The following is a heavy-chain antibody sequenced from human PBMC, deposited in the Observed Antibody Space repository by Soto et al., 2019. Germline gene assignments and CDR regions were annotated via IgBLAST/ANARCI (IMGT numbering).Heavy chain of an antibody. Sequence: QVQLVQSGAEVKKPGASVKVSCKASGYTFSSYAINWVRQAPGQRLEWMGWIKAGDASTKYSQKFQGRVTISRDTSASTAYMELSSLRSEDTAMYYCARTLIEATGTPFDYWGQGTLVTVSS. CDR3: ARTLIEATGTPFDY. CDR1: GYTFSSYA. J-gene: IGHJ4*02. CDR2: IKAGDAST. V-gene: IGHV1-3*01. D-gene: IGHD6-13*01.